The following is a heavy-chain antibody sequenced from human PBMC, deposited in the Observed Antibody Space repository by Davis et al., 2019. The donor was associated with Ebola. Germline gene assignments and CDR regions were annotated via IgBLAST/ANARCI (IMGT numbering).Heavy chain of an antibody. D-gene: IGHD6-19*01. V-gene: IGHV4-61*01. J-gene: IGHJ4*02. CDR2: IYYSGST. CDR1: GGSVSSGSYY. Sequence: LSCTVSGGSVSSGSYYWSWIRQPPGKGLEWIGYIYYSGSTNYNPSLKSRVTISVDTSKNQFSLKLSSVTAADTAVYYCARGGGWYKTIDYWGQGTLVTVSS. CDR3: ARGGGWYKTIDY.